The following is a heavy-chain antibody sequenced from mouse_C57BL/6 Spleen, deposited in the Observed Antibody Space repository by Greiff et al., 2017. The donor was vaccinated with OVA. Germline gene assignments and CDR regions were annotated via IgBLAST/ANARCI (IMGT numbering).Heavy chain of an antibody. CDR2: IYPGSGST. CDR3: ARIERGEGVAY. CDR1: GYTFPRYW. V-gene: IGHV1-55*01. Sequence: QVQLQQPGAELVKPGASVKMSCKASGYTFPRYWITWVKQRPGQGLEWIGDIYPGSGSTNYNEKFKSKATLTVDTSSSTAYMQLSSLTSEDSAVYDCARIERGEGVAYWGEGTLVTVSA. J-gene: IGHJ3*01.